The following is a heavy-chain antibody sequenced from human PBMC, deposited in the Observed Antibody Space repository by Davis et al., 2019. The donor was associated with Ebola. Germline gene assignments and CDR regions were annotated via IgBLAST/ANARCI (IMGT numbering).Heavy chain of an antibody. D-gene: IGHD4-11*01. CDR2: IYPGDSDT. CDR1: GYSFTSYW. J-gene: IGHJ6*02. V-gene: IGHV5-51*01. CDR3: ARSDYRNYYYYYGMDV. Sequence: GESLKISCKGSGYSFTSYWIGWVRQMPGKGLEWMGIIYPGDSDTRYSPSFQGQVTISADKSISTAYLQWSSLKASDTAMYYCARSDYRNYYYYYGMDVWGQGTTATVSS.